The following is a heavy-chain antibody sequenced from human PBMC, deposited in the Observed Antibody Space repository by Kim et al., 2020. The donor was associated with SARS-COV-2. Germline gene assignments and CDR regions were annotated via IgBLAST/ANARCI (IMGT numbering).Heavy chain of an antibody. Sequence: GGSLRLSCAASGFTFSSYGMHWVRQAPGKGLEWVAIISYDGSNKFYADSVKGRFTISRDNSKNTLYLQMNSLRAEDTAVYYCAKSSEVVGYYYDFGFDYWGQGTLVTVSS. CDR1: GFTFSSYG. CDR3: AKSSEVVGYYYDFGFDY. J-gene: IGHJ4*02. CDR2: ISYDGSNK. D-gene: IGHD3-22*01. V-gene: IGHV3-30*18.